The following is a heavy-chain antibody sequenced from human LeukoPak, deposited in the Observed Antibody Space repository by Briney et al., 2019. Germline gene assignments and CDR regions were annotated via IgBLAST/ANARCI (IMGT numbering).Heavy chain of an antibody. J-gene: IGHJ3*01. V-gene: IGHV3-53*01. Sequence: GGSLRLSCAASGFTVSSNYMSWVRQAPGKGLEWVSVIYSGGSTYYADSVKGRFTISRDNSKNTLYLQMNSLRAEDTAVYYCARRTVVSPSAFDVWGQGTMVTVSS. CDR2: IYSGGST. CDR1: GFTVSSNY. CDR3: ARRTVVSPSAFDV. D-gene: IGHD4-23*01.